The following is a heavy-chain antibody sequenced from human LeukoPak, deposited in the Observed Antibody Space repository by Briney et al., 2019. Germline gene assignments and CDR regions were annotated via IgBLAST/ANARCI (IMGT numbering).Heavy chain of an antibody. V-gene: IGHV1-18*01. CDR2: ISAYNGNT. J-gene: IGHJ4*02. D-gene: IGHD3-10*01. CDR3: ARDYSGSPFDY. Sequence: ASVKASCKASGGTFSSYAISWVRQAPGQGLEWMGWISAYNGNTNYAQKLQGRVTMTTDTSTSTAYMELRSLRSDDTAVYYCARDYSGSPFDYWGQGTLVTVSS. CDR1: GGTFSSYA.